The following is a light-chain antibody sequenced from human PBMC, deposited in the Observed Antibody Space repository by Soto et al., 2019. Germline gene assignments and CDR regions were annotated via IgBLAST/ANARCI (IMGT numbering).Light chain of an antibody. CDR1: QSISTY. Sequence: DIQMSQSPSSLSASVGDRVTITCRASQSISTYLNWYQQKPGKAPKLLIYAASTLQSGVPSRVSGSGSGTDFTLTISGLQPDDFATYYCQQSYSTPYPFGQGTKLEIK. CDR2: AAS. CDR3: QQSYSTPYP. J-gene: IGKJ2*01. V-gene: IGKV1-39*01.